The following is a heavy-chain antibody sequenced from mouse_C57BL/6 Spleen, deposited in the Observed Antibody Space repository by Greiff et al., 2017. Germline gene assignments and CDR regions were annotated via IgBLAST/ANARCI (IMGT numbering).Heavy chain of an antibody. CDR1: GYTFTSYW. CDR3: SRPSIYDGYYAAY. J-gene: IGHJ3*01. D-gene: IGHD2-3*01. Sequence: QVQLQQPGAELVKPGASVKLSCKASGYTFTSYWMHWVKQRPGQGLEWIGMIHPNSGSTNYNEKFKSKATLTVDKSSSTAYMQLSSLTSEDSAVYYCSRPSIYDGYYAAYWGQGTLVTVSA. V-gene: IGHV1-64*01. CDR2: IHPNSGST.